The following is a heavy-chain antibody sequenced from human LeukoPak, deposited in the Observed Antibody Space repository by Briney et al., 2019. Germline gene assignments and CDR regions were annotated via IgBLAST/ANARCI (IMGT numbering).Heavy chain of an antibody. Sequence: SETLSLTCAVSGYSISSGYYWGWIRQPPGKGLEWIGSIYHSGSTYYNPPLKSRVTISVDTSKNQFSLKLSSVTAADTAVYYCARRITGTGVPFDYWGQGTLVTVSS. J-gene: IGHJ4*02. CDR2: IYHSGST. D-gene: IGHD1-7*01. V-gene: IGHV4-38-2*01. CDR1: GYSISSGYY. CDR3: ARRITGTGVPFDY.